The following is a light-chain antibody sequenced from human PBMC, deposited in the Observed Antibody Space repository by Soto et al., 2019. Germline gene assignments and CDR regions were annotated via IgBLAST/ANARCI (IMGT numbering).Light chain of an antibody. CDR2: EVS. CDR3: TSYTSNSTPYV. V-gene: IGLV2-14*01. J-gene: IGLJ1*01. Sequence: HSALTQPASVSGSPGQSITISCTGTSSDVGAYTYVSWYQQHPGKAPKLMIYEVSNRPSGVSNRFSGSKSGNTAFLIISGLQAEDEADYYCTSYTSNSTPYVFGGGTKLTVL. CDR1: SSDVGAYTY.